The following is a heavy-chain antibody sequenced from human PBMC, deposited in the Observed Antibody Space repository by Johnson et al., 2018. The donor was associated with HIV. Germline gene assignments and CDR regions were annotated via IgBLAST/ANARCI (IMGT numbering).Heavy chain of an antibody. CDR3: ARDVTKDAFDI. V-gene: IGHV3-23*04. CDR1: GFTFSNYA. D-gene: IGHD4-17*01. J-gene: IGHJ3*02. Sequence: MHLVESGGGLVQPGGSLTLSCAASGFTFSNYAMSWVRRAPGKGLEWVSTISGDAGSTYYADSVRGRFTLSRDNSKNTLYLQMNSLRAEDTAVYYCARDVTKDAFDIWGQGTMVTVSS. CDR2: ISGDAGST.